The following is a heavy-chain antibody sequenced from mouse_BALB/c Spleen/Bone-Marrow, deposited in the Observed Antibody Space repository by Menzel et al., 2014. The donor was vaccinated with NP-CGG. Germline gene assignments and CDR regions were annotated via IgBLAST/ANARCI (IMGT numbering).Heavy chain of an antibody. V-gene: IGHV1-80*01. D-gene: IGHD2-1*01. CDR1: GYTFTNFW. CDR3: ARVYYGNLDY. J-gene: IGHJ2*01. Sequence: VQLQQSGAELVRPGSSVKISCKASGYTFTNFWMNWVKRRPGQGLEWIGQIHPGDGDTNNNGKFKGKATLTTDKSSSTAYMQLGSLSSEDSAVYFCARVYYGNLDYWGQGTTLTVSS. CDR2: IHPGDGDT.